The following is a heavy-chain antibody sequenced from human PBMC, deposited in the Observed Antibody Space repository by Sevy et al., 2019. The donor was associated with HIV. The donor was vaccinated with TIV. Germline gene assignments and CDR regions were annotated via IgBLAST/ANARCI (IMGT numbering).Heavy chain of an antibody. Sequence: GGSLRLSCAASGFTFTSYSMTWFRQAPGRGLEWVSSISKHSNYIYYASSVEGRFTISRDNAQDSLYLQMTSLRAEDTGLYYCARSTYYDASGSFRESDFWGQGTLVTVSS. V-gene: IGHV3-21*04. J-gene: IGHJ4*02. D-gene: IGHD3-10*01. CDR3: ARSTYYDASGSFRESDF. CDR2: ISKHSNYI. CDR1: GFTFTSYS.